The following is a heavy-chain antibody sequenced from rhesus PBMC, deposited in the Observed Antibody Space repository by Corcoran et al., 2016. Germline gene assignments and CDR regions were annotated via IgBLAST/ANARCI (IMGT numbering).Heavy chain of an antibody. D-gene: IGHD1-14*01. V-gene: IGHV4-80*01. Sequence: QVQLQESGPGLVKTSETLSLTCAVSGDSISSYCWSWIRQPTGKGLEWIRESNGNSCRSSYNPSRKRRVTISKDASKTQFSLKLSSVAAADTAVYYCARSWNDEFSICLWGQGVLVTVSS. J-gene: IGHJ4*01. CDR1: GDSISSYC. CDR3: ARSWNDEFSICL. CDR2: SNGNSCRS.